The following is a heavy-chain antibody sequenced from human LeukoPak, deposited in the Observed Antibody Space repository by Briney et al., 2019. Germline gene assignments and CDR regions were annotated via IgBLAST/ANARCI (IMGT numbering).Heavy chain of an antibody. D-gene: IGHD3-22*01. CDR3: AKDGHYYDSSGYYPYDAFDI. Sequence: GGSLRLSCAASGFTVSSNYMSWVRQAPGKGLEWVSVIYSAGSTYYADSVKGRFTISRDNSKNTLYLQMNSLRAEDTAVYYCAKDGHYYDSSGYYPYDAFDIWGQGTMVTVSS. V-gene: IGHV3-53*01. CDR1: GFTVSSNY. CDR2: IYSAGST. J-gene: IGHJ3*02.